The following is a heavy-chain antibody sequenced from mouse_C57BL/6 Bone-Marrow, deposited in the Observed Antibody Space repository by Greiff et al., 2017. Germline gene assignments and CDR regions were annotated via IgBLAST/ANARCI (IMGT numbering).Heavy chain of an antibody. CDR3: ARSPPATSYFDY. J-gene: IGHJ2*01. Sequence: EVKLQESGPSLVKPSQTLSLTCSVTGDSITSGYWNWIRKFPGNKLEYMGYISYSGSTYYNPSLKSRISITRDTSKNQYYLQLNSVTTEDTATYYCARSPPATSYFDYWGQGTTLTVSS. V-gene: IGHV3-8*02. CDR1: GDSITSGY. CDR2: ISYSGST. D-gene: IGHD3-1*01.